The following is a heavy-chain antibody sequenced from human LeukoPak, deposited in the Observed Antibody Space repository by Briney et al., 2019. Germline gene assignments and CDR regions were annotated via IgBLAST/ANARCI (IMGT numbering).Heavy chain of an antibody. Sequence: PGGSLRLSCAASGFTFRSYSMSWVRQAPGKGLEWVSSISSSSSYIYYADSVKGRFTISRDNAKNSLYLQMNSLRAEDTAVYYCARARQWRYSYGYWELYYFNYWGQGTLVTVSS. CDR3: ARARQWRYSYGYWELYYFNY. V-gene: IGHV3-21*01. J-gene: IGHJ4*02. CDR1: GFTFRSYS. CDR2: ISSSSSYI. D-gene: IGHD5-18*01.